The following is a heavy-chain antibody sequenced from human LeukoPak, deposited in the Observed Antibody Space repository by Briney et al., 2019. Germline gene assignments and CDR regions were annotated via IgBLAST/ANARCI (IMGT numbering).Heavy chain of an antibody. CDR2: IIPIFGTA. CDR1: GYTFTTYG. D-gene: IGHD2-2*01. V-gene: IGHV1-69*05. Sequence: ASVKVSCKASGYTFTTYGITWVRQAPGQGLEWMGGIIPIFGTANYAQKFQGRVTITTDESTSTAYMELSSLRSEDTAVYYCASEDIVVVPAARGYFDYWGQGTLVTVSS. CDR3: ASEDIVVVPAARGYFDY. J-gene: IGHJ4*02.